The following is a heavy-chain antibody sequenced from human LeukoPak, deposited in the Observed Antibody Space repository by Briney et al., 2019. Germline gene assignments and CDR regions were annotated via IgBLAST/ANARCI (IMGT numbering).Heavy chain of an antibody. J-gene: IGHJ4*02. CDR2: ISYDGSNK. D-gene: IGHD2-21*02. CDR3: ARVVVTAYYFDY. V-gene: IGHV3-30*03. Sequence: YPGGSLRLSCAASGFTFDDYGMSWVRQAPGKGLEWVAVISYDGSNKYYADSVKGRFTISRDNSKNTLYLQMNSLRAEDTAVYYCARVVVTAYYFDYWGQGTLVTVSS. CDR1: GFTFDDYG.